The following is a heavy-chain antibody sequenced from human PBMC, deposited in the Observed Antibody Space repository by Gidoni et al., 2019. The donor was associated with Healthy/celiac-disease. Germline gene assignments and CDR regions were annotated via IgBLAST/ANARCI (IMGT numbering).Heavy chain of an antibody. D-gene: IGHD6-6*01. V-gene: IGHV1-69*01. CDR1: GVTFSSYA. J-gene: IGHJ6*02. CDR2: IIPIFGTA. Sequence: QVQLVQSGAEVKKPGSSVKVSCKASGVTFSSYAISWVRQAPGQGLEWMGGIIPIFGTANYAQKFQGRVTITADESTSTAYMELSSLRSEDTAVYYCARDRVAARPNYYYYGMDVWGQGTTVTVSS. CDR3: ARDRVAARPNYYYYGMDV.